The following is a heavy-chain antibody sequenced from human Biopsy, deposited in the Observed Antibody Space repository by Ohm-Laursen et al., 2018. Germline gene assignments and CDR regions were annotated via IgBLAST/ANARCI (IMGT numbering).Heavy chain of an antibody. D-gene: IGHD4-11*01. CDR3: ARDSGILNYGNFKYYHYYGMDV. Sequence: SQTLSLTCTVSGDSVTKYYWSWIRRPPGKGLEWIGHIYYSVMTNYNPSLQSRVSISDDTSRNQVSLTLSSVTAADTAVYYCARDSGILNYGNFKYYHYYGMDVRGQGTKVTVSS. CDR1: GDSVTKYY. V-gene: IGHV4-59*02. CDR2: IYYSVMT. J-gene: IGHJ6*02.